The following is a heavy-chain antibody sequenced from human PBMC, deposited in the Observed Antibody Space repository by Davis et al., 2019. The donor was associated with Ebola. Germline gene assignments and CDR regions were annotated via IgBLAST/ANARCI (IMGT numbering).Heavy chain of an antibody. CDR2: INHSGST. D-gene: IGHD6-19*01. Sequence: GSLRLSCAVYGGSFSGYYWSWIRQPPGTGLEWIGEINHSGSTNYNPSLKSRVTISVDTSKNQFSLKLSSVTAADTAVYYCARPIAVAGKRGTYNWFDPWGQGTLVTVSS. V-gene: IGHV4-34*01. CDR3: ARPIAVAGKRGTYNWFDP. J-gene: IGHJ5*02. CDR1: GGSFSGYY.